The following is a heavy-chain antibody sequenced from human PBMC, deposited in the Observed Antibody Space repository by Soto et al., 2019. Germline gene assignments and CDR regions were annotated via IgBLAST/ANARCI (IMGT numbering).Heavy chain of an antibody. Sequence: ASVKVSCKASGYTFTSYGISWVRQAPGQGLEWLGWISGFNGNTNYAQKLQGRVTVTTDTFTSTAFMELTSLRSDDTAVYYCARSDSDSGGNYSWGWFDYWGQGTLVTVSS. CDR1: GYTFTSYG. CDR2: ISGFNGNT. CDR3: ARSDSDSGGNYSWGWFDY. D-gene: IGHD3-22*01. V-gene: IGHV1-18*04. J-gene: IGHJ4*02.